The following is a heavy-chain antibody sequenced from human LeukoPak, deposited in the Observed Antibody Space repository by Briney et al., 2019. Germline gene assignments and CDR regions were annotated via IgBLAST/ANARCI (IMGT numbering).Heavy chain of an antibody. CDR3: SRDRGYYDSGNYPTDY. Sequence: ASVKVSCKASGYTFTGYYMHWVRQAPGQGLEWMGWINPNSGGTTYAQKFKGRVTMTGDTSINTAYMELSRLTSDDTAVYFCSRDRGYYDSGNYPTDYWGQGTLVTVSS. CDR1: GYTFTGYY. D-gene: IGHD3-10*01. CDR2: INPNSGGT. J-gene: IGHJ4*02. V-gene: IGHV1-2*02.